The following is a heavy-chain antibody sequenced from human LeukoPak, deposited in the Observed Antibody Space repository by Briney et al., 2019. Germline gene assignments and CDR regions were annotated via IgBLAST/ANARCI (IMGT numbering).Heavy chain of an antibody. CDR2: INPNSGGT. D-gene: IGHD6-19*01. CDR1: GYTFTGYY. V-gene: IGHV1-2*02. Sequence: ASVKVSCKASGYTFTGYYMHWVRQAPGQGLEWMGWINPNSGGTNYAQKFQGRVTMTRDTSISTAYMEPSRLRSDDTAVYYCARDSGIAVAGYDYWGQGTLVTVSS. CDR3: ARDSGIAVAGYDY. J-gene: IGHJ4*02.